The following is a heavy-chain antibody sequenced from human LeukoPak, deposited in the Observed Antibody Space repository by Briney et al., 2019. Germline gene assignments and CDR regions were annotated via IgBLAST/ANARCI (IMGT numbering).Heavy chain of an antibody. V-gene: IGHV4-59*01. CDR3: ARIPGDRPDD. CDR1: GASMTSYY. J-gene: IGHJ4*02. D-gene: IGHD7-27*01. Sequence: SETLSLTCTVSGASMTSYYWTWIRQPPGKGLEWVGYMYFGKRTNYNPSHKSRATISIDTSKKQFSLNLKSVTAADTAVYYCARIPGDRPDDWGQGTLVTVS. CDR2: MYFGKRT.